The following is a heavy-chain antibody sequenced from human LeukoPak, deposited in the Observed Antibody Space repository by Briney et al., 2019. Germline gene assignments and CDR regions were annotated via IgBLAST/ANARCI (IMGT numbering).Heavy chain of an antibody. CDR3: ARGGQQLVPFDP. J-gene: IGHJ5*02. D-gene: IGHD6-13*01. Sequence: PGGSLRLSCAASGFTFSSYDMHWVRQATGKGLEWVSAIGTAGDTYYPGSVKGRFTISRENAKNSLYLQTNSLRAEDTAVYYCARGGQQLVPFDPWGQGTLVTVSS. CDR2: IGTAGDT. V-gene: IGHV3-13*01. CDR1: GFTFSSYD.